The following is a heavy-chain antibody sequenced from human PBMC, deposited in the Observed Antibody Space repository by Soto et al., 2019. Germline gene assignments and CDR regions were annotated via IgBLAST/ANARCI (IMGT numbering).Heavy chain of an antibody. Sequence: LSLTCAVSGGSISSGGYTGSWIRQPPGKGLEWIGYIYHSGSTYYNPSLKSRVAISLDTSKSQFSLKVTSVTATDTAVYYCARQGFGPLHGLVDVWGQGTTVTVSS. CDR3: ARQGFGPLHGLVDV. V-gene: IGHV4-30-2*01. D-gene: IGHD3-10*01. J-gene: IGHJ6*01. CDR2: IYHSGST. CDR1: GGSISSGGYT.